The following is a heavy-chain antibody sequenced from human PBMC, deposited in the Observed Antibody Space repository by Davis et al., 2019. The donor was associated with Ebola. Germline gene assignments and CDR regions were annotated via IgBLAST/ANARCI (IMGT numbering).Heavy chain of an antibody. CDR3: ARDLSYLEQYLCFEP. CDR1: GFPFSAYT. V-gene: IGHV3-21*01. Sequence: GESLKISCVGSGFPFSAYTMNWVRQAPGKGLEWVACIGSSAGYIYYADSVKGRFTISRDNAKSSLYLQMNSLRAEDTDVYYCARDLSYLEQYLCFEPWGQGTLVTVSS. D-gene: IGHD3-16*02. J-gene: IGHJ5*02. CDR2: IGSSAGYI.